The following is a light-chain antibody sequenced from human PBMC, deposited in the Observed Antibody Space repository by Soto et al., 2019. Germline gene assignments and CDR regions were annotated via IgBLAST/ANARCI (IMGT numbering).Light chain of an antibody. Sequence: QSVLTQPRSVSGSPGQSVTISCTGTSSDVGGYNYVSWYQQHPGKAPKLMIYDVSKRPSGVSDRFSGSKSGNTASLTISGLQAEDEADYYCCSYAGVFGTGTKVTVL. V-gene: IGLV2-11*01. CDR1: SSDVGGYNY. CDR3: CSYAGV. CDR2: DVS. J-gene: IGLJ1*01.